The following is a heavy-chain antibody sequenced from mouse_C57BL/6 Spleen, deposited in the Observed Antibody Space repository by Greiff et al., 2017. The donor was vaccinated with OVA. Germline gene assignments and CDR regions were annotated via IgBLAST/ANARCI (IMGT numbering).Heavy chain of an antibody. Sequence: VQVVESGPGLVQPSQSLSITCTVSGFSLTSYGVHWVRQSPGKGLEWLGVIWSGGSTDYNAAFISRLSISKDNSKSQVFFKMNSLQADDTAIYYCARRTGGYFDYWGQGTTLTVSS. CDR3: ARRTGGYFDY. CDR1: GFSLTSYG. CDR2: IWSGGST. J-gene: IGHJ2*01. V-gene: IGHV2-2*01.